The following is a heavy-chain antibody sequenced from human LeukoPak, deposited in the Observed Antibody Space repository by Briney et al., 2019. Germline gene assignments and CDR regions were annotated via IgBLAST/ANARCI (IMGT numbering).Heavy chain of an antibody. CDR2: IDISGGAT. CDR3: ANEIRPNDY. J-gene: IGHJ4*02. CDR1: GFLFSSHA. Sequence: QTGGSLRLSCVASGFLFSSHAMCWVRQAPGKGLEWVSSIDISGGATWYADSVRGRFTISRDNSKNTLYLQMTSLRVEDTALYYCANEIRPNDYWGQGTLVSVSS. V-gene: IGHV3-23*05. D-gene: IGHD3-16*01.